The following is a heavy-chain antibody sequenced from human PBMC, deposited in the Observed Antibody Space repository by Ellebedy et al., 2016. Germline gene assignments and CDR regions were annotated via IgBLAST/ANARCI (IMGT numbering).Heavy chain of an antibody. D-gene: IGHD6-19*01. CDR2: IFYNGTT. CDR1: HDNIKTFS. CDR3: TRSVRASGWADP. Sequence: GSLRLSCTVSHDNIKTFSWSWIRQPPGKPLEWIGDIFYNGTTISHPSLKTRLTMSRDMSKKEFSVKMTSVTAADTACYYCTRSVRASGWADPWGQGILVIVS. J-gene: IGHJ5*02. V-gene: IGHV4-59*01.